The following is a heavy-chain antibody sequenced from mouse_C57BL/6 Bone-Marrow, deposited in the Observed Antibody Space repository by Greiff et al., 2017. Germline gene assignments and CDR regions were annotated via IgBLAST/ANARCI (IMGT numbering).Heavy chain of an antibody. CDR2: IWSGGST. V-gene: IGHV2-2*01. J-gene: IGHJ4*01. CDR1: GFSLTSYG. CDR3: ARIYGSSFLRVYYAMDY. Sequence: QVLLQQSGPGLVQPSQSLSITCTVSGFSLTSYGVHWVRQSPGKGLEWLGVIWSGGSTDYNAAFISRLSISKDNSKSQVFFKMNSLQADDTAIYYCARIYGSSFLRVYYAMDYWGQGTSVTVSS. D-gene: IGHD1-1*01.